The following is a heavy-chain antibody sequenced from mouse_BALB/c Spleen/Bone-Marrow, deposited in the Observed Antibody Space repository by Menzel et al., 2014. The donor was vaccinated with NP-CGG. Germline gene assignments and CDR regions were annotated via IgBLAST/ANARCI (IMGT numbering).Heavy chain of an antibody. CDR3: ARYYYGYYFDY. D-gene: IGHD1-2*01. CDR1: GFNIEDTY. J-gene: IGHJ2*01. Sequence: EVQLQQSGAELVKPGASVKLSCTASGFNIEDTYMHWVKQRPEQGLEWIGRIDPANGNTKYDPKFQGKATITADTSSNTAYLQLSSLTSEDTAVYYCARYYYGYYFDYWGQGTTLTVSS. CDR2: IDPANGNT. V-gene: IGHV14-3*02.